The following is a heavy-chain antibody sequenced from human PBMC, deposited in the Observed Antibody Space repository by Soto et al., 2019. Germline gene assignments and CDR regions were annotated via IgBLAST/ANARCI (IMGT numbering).Heavy chain of an antibody. Sequence: EVQLVESGEGLVQPGGSLRLSCAASGFTFSNYWMSWVRQAPGKGPEWVANIKQDGSEKNYVDSVEGRFTISRDNAKNSLYLQMNSLRAEDTAVYYCATYAHHTFDSWGQGTLVTVSS. CDR2: IKQDGSEK. CDR1: GFTFSNYW. D-gene: IGHD3-16*01. CDR3: ATYAHHTFDS. J-gene: IGHJ5*01. V-gene: IGHV3-7*01.